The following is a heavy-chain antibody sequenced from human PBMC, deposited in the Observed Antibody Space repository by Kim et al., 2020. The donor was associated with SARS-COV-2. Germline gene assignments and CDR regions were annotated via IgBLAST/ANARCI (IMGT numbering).Heavy chain of an antibody. D-gene: IGHD5-12*01. J-gene: IGHJ3*01. CDR3: TRERYSVNENDGCDV. CDR2: ISSGGTTL. Sequence: GGSLRLSCAASGFTFSRHYMSWVRQAPGKGLEWVSYISSGGTTLYYADSVKGRFTSSRDNAEKLLYLQMNSLRVEDTAIYYCTRERYSVNENDGCDVWG. V-gene: IGHV3-11*01. CDR1: GFTFSRHY.